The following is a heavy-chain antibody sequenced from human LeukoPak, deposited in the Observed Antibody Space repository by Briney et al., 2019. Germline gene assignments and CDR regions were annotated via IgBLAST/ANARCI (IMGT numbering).Heavy chain of an antibody. Sequence: GGSLRLSCIASGFSFSTYSMNWVRQAAGKGLEWVSYISTSSSSSSTIYYADSVKGRFTISRDNAKNSLYLQMNSLRAEDTAVYYCARDNIGDYGGDSDFDHWGQGTLVTVSS. V-gene: IGHV3-48*01. CDR1: GFSFSTYS. CDR3: ARDNIGDYGGDSDFDH. J-gene: IGHJ4*02. D-gene: IGHD4-23*01. CDR2: ISTSSSSSSTI.